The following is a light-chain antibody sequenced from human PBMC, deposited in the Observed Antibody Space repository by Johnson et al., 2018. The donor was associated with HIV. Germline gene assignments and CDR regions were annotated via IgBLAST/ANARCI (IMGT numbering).Light chain of an antibody. J-gene: IGLJ1*01. CDR3: RTWESSLTVVV. Sequence: QSVLTQPPSVSAAPGQKVTISCSGSSSNIGNNYVSWYQQLPGTAPKLLIYENNKRPSGIPDRFSGSKSGTSATLGITGLQTGDEADYYCRTWESSLTVVVFGTGTKVTVL. CDR1: SSNIGNNY. V-gene: IGLV1-51*02. CDR2: ENN.